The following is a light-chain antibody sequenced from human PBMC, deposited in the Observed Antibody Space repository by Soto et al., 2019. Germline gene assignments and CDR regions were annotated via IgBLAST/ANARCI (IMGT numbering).Light chain of an antibody. J-gene: IGLJ3*02. Sequence: QSVLTQPPSVSGAPGQRVTISCTGNSSNIGAGYDGHWYQQLPGTAPKLLIYGNNNRPSGVPDRFSGSKSGTSASLAITGLQAEDEADYYCQSYDSSLSGWVFGAGTKLTVL. CDR1: SSNIGAGYD. V-gene: IGLV1-40*01. CDR2: GNN. CDR3: QSYDSSLSGWV.